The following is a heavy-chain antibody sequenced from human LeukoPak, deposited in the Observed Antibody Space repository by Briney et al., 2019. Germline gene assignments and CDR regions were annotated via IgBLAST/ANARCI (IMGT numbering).Heavy chain of an antibody. CDR1: GGSVSSYY. D-gene: IGHD5-18*01. CDR2: IYTSGST. CDR3: ASRGYSYGYGY. Sequence: SETLSLTCTVSGGSVSSYYWSWIRQPAGKGLEWIGRIYTSGSTNYNPSLKSRVTMSVDTSKNQFSLKLSSVTAADTAVYYCASRGYSYGYGYWGQGTLVTVSS. J-gene: IGHJ4*02. V-gene: IGHV4-4*07.